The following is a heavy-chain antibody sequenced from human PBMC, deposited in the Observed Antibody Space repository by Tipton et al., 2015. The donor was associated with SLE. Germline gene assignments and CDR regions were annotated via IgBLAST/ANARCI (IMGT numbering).Heavy chain of an antibody. V-gene: IGHV3-23*01. D-gene: IGHD7-27*01. CDR3: ARGANWGFGAFDI. J-gene: IGHJ3*02. CDR1: GFPFNRYA. Sequence: SLRLSCAASGFPFNRYAMSWVRQAPGKGLEWVSTISGSHDSTYYADSVKGRFTISRDNSKNMLYLQMNSLRAEDTAIYYCARGANWGFGAFDIWGQGTMVTVSS. CDR2: ISGSHDST.